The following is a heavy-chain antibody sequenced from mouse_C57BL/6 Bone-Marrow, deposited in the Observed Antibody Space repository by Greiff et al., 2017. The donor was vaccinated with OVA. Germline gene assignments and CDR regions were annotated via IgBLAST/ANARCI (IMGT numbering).Heavy chain of an antibody. J-gene: IGHJ4*01. V-gene: IGHV5-6*01. CDR3: ARHIYYYGSSPYAMDY. CDR1: GFTFSSYG. D-gene: IGHD1-1*01. Sequence: EVQGVESGGDLVKPGGSLKLSCAASGFTFSSYGMSWVRQTPDKRLEWVATSSSGGSYTYYPDSVKGRFTISRDNAENTLYLQMSSLKSEDTAMYYCARHIYYYGSSPYAMDYWGQGTSVTVSS. CDR2: SSSGGSYT.